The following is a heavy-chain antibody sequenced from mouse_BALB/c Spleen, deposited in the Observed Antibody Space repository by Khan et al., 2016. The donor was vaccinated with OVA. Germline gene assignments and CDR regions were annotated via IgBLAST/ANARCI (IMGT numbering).Heavy chain of an antibody. V-gene: IGHV5-6*01. D-gene: IGHD4-1*01. CDR2: ISSGGDYT. J-gene: IGHJ3*01. CDR1: GFTFSSYS. Sequence: EVELVESGGDLVKPGGSLKLSCAASGFTFSSYSMSWVRQTPDKRLEWVASISSGGDYTYYPDSVKGRFTISRDNAKNTLYLQMSDLKSEDTAMYYCADHLTGSCAYGGQGTLVNGSA. CDR3: ADHLTGSCAY.